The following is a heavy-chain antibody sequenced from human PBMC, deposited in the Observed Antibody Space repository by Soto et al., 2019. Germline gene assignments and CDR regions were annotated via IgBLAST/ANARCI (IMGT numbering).Heavy chain of an antibody. V-gene: IGHV1-18*01. Sequence: QVQLVQTGAEVKKPGASVKVSCKASGHTCPNYGATWVRQAPGQGLEGMGWITAHNGKTNYVQKFQRRVTMSTDTSTSPAYMELGSLRSDDTAVYYCAREAMPGIAAAGFSSLDFWGKGTLVTVSS. CDR1: GHTCPNYG. CDR2: ITAHNGKT. CDR3: AREAMPGIAAAGFSSLDF. D-gene: IGHD6-13*01. J-gene: IGHJ4*02.